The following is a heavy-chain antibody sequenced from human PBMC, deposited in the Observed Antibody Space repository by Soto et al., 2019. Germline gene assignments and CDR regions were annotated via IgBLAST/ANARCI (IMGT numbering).Heavy chain of an antibody. CDR1: GFTFSDYY. J-gene: IGHJ6*03. CDR2: ISSSGSTI. CDR3: AANGGHPTDYSYYMDV. Sequence: GGSLRLSCAASGFTFSDYYMSWIRQAPGKGLEWVSYISSSGSTIYYADSVKGRFTISRDNAKNSLYLQMNSLRAEDTAVYYCAANGGHPTDYSYYMDVWGKGTTVTVS. V-gene: IGHV3-11*01.